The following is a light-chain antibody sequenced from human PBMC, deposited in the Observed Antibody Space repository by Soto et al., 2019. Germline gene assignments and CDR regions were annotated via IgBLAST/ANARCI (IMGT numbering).Light chain of an antibody. CDR3: QHYDIYGRLT. Sequence: DIQMTQSPSTLSASVGDTVTISCRTSQTINTLLAWYQKKPGKAPGPLIFDASTVNPGVPSRFSGSGSGTDFTLTISDLQPDDFATYYCQHYDIYGRLTFGPGTTVDIK. V-gene: IGKV1-5*01. CDR2: DAS. J-gene: IGKJ3*01. CDR1: QTINTL.